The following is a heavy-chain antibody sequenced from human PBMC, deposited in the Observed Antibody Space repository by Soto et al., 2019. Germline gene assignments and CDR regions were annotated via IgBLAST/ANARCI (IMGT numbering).Heavy chain of an antibody. J-gene: IGHJ4*02. Sequence: AETLSLTCTVSGHSVRSGSYYWSWIRQPPGKGLEWIGYIYYTGSTKYNPSLKTRVTISVDTSKNQFSLKLSSVTAADTAVYYCARVPYCSGGSCFSSIYYFDYWGQGTLVTVSS. CDR3: ARVPYCSGGSCFSSIYYFDY. CDR1: GHSVRSGSYY. D-gene: IGHD2-15*01. V-gene: IGHV4-61*01. CDR2: IYYTGST.